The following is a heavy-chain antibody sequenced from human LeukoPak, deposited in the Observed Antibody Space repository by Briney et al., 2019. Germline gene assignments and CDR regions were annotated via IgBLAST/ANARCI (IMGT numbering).Heavy chain of an antibody. CDR1: GFTFSDYY. D-gene: IGHD3-22*01. J-gene: IGHJ4*02. V-gene: IGHV3-11*04. CDR2: ISSSGSTI. Sequence: AGGSLRLSCAASGFTFSDYYRSWIRQAPGKGLELVSYISSSGSTIYYADSVKGRFTISRDNAKNSLYLQMNSLRAEDTAVYYCARDSSSGYFDYWGQGTLVTVSS. CDR3: ARDSSSGYFDY.